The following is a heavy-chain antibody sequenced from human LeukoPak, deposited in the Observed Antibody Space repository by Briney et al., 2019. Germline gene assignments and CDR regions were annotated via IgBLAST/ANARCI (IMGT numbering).Heavy chain of an antibody. Sequence: SETLSLTCTVSGGSISSYYWSWIRQPPGKGLEWIGSIYYSGSTYYNPSLKSRVTISVDTSKNQFSLKLSSVTAADTAVYYCARLPTIKWGAFDIWGQGTMVTVSS. D-gene: IGHD5-12*01. J-gene: IGHJ3*02. CDR1: GGSISSYY. CDR3: ARLPTIKWGAFDI. V-gene: IGHV4-39*01. CDR2: IYYSGST.